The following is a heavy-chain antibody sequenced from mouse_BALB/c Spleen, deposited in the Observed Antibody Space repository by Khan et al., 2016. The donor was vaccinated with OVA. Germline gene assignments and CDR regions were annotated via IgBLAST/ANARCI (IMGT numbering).Heavy chain of an antibody. J-gene: IGHJ2*01. CDR1: GYSITSDYA. V-gene: IGHV3-2*02. CDR2: ISYSGNT. CDR3: ARIKGGYFDY. Sequence: EVQLQESGPGLVKPSQSLSLTCTVTGYSITSDYAWNWIRKFPGNNLEWMGYISYSGNTKYTPSLKSRISITRDTSKNQFFLQLNSVTIEDTATYYCARIKGGYFDYWGQGTTLTVSS.